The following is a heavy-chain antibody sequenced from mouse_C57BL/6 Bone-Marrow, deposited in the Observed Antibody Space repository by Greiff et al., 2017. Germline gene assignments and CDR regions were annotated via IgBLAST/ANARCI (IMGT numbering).Heavy chain of an antibody. CDR2: IYPSDSET. V-gene: IGHV1-61*01. CDR3: ARTGAYYSNYGIAY. Sequence: QVQLQQPGAELVRPGSSVKLSCKASGYTFTSYWMDWVKQRPGQGLEWIGSIYPSDSETHYNQKFKDKATLTVDKSTSTAYMQLSSLTSEDSAVYYCARTGAYYSNYGIAYWGQGTLVTVSA. D-gene: IGHD2-5*01. J-gene: IGHJ3*01. CDR1: GYTFTSYW.